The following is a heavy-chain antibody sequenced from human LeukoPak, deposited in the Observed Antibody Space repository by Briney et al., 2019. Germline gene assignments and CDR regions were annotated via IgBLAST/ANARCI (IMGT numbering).Heavy chain of an antibody. J-gene: IGHJ4*02. CDR3: ARDSRRYSGYDFRY. D-gene: IGHD5-12*01. CDR1: GYTFTSYG. CDR2: INPNTGGT. V-gene: IGHV1-2*02. Sequence: ASVKVSCKASGYTFTSYGISWVRQAPGQGLEWMGWINPNTGGTNYAQNFQGRVTMTRDTSISTAYVELSRLRSDDTAVYYCARDSRRYSGYDFRYWGQGTLVTVSS.